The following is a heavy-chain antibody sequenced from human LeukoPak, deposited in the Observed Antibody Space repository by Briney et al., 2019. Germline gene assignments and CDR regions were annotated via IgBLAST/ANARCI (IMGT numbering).Heavy chain of an antibody. D-gene: IGHD5-18*01. CDR3: ARVRDTTSRAFDI. V-gene: IGHV1-69*01. CDR1: GGTFSSYA. Sequence: EASVKVSCKASGGTFSSYAISWVRQAPGQGLEWMGGIIPIFGTANYAQKFQGRVTITADESTSTAYMELSSLRSEDTAVYYCARVRDTTSRAFDIWGQGTMVTVSS. J-gene: IGHJ3*02. CDR2: IIPIFGTA.